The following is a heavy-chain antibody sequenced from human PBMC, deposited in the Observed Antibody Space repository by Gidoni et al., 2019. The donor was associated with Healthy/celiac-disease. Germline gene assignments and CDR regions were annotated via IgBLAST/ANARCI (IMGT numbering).Heavy chain of an antibody. V-gene: IGHV4-39*01. D-gene: IGHD2-15*01. CDR3: ARQGDIVVVVAATVSFDY. J-gene: IGHJ4*02. CDR2: IYYSGST. Sequence: QLQLQESGPGLVKPSETLSLTCTVSGGFISSSSYYWGWIRQPPGKGLEWIGSIYYSGSTYYNPSLKSRVTISVDTSKNQFSLKLSSVTAADTAVYYCARQGDIVVVVAATVSFDYWGQGTLVTVSS. CDR1: GGFISSSSYY.